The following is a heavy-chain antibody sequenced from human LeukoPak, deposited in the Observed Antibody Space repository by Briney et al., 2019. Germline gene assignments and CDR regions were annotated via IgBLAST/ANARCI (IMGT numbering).Heavy chain of an antibody. CDR1: GGTFSSYA. J-gene: IGHJ5*02. Sequence: GASVKVSCKASGGTFSSYAISWVRQAPGQGLEWKGGIIPIFGTANYAQKFQGRVTITADESTSTAYMELSSLRSEDTAVYYCARGGHSNDIHNWFDPWGQGTLVTVSS. D-gene: IGHD3-9*01. CDR2: IIPIFGTA. V-gene: IGHV1-69*13. CDR3: ARGGHSNDIHNWFDP.